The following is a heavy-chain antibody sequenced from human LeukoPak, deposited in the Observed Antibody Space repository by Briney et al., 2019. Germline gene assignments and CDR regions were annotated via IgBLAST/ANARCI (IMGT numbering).Heavy chain of an antibody. CDR1: GFIVSSNY. CDR2: IYSGGST. CDR3: AKDLDDFWSGSQGDAFDT. V-gene: IGHV3-53*01. J-gene: IGHJ3*02. D-gene: IGHD3-3*01. Sequence: GGSLRLSCAASGFIVSSNYMSWVRQAPGKGLEWVSIIYSGGSTYYADSVKGRFTISRDNSKNTLYLQMNSLRAEDTAVYYCAKDLDDFWSGSQGDAFDTWGQGTMVTVSS.